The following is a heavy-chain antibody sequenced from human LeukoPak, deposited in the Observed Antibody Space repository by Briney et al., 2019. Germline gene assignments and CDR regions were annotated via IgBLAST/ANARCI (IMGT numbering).Heavy chain of an antibody. CDR3: ARGPCDAIASYYYYMDV. Sequence: ASVKVSCKASGYTFTSYYMHWVRQAPGQGLEWMGIINPSGGSTSYAQKFQGRVTMTRDTSTSTAYMELSGLRSEDTAVYYCARGPCDAIASYYYYMDVWGKGTTVTISS. J-gene: IGHJ6*03. CDR1: GYTFTSYY. V-gene: IGHV1-46*01. CDR2: INPSGGST. D-gene: IGHD2-21*02.